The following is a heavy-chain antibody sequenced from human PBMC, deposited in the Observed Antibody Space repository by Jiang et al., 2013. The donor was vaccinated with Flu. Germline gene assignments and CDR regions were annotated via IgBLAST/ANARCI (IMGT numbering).Heavy chain of an antibody. Sequence: ASGFTFSSYAMHWVRQAPGKGLEWVAVISYDGSNKYYADSVKGRFTISRDNSKNTLYLQMNSLRAEDTAVYYCARALSGVVVPAALDSWGQGTLVTVSS. CDR1: GFTFSSYA. J-gene: IGHJ5*01. D-gene: IGHD2-2*01. V-gene: IGHV3-30-3*01. CDR3: ARALSGVVVPAALDS. CDR2: ISYDGSNK.